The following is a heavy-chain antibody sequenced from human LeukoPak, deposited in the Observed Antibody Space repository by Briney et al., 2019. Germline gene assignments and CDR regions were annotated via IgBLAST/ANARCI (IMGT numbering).Heavy chain of an antibody. J-gene: IGHJ3*02. D-gene: IGHD3-22*01. CDR3: ARMDSSGYVGAFDI. Sequence: SGPALVKPTQTLTLTCTFSGFSLSTSGMCVSWIRQPPGKALEWLARIDWDDDKYYSTSLKTRLTISKDTSKNQVVLTMTNMDPVDTATYYCARMDSSGYVGAFDIWGQGTMVTVSS. CDR2: IDWDDDK. CDR1: GFSLSTSGMC. V-gene: IGHV2-70*11.